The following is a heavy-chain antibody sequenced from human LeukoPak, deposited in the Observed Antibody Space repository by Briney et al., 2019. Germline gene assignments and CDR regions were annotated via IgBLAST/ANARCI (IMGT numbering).Heavy chain of an antibody. CDR1: GYTFTGYY. J-gene: IGHJ3*02. CDR2: INPNSGGT. CDR3: GINRPGKALDI. D-gene: IGHD3-10*01. Sequence: ASVKVSCKASGYTFTGYYMHWVRQAPGQGHEWMGWINPNSGGTNSAQKFQGRVTMTRDTSISTVYMEVSRLRSDDTAVYYCGINRPGKALDIWGQGTMVTVSS. V-gene: IGHV1-2*02.